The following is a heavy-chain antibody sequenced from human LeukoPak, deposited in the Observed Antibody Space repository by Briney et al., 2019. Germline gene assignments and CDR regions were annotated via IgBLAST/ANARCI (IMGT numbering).Heavy chain of an antibody. V-gene: IGHV3-48*02. CDR3: ARGEPRGWAWYSFPTNWFDP. J-gene: IGHJ5*02. CDR2: ISSSSRTI. Sequence: GGSLRLSCAASGFTFSSYSMNRVRQAPGKGLEWVSYISSSSRTIYYADSVKGRFTISRDNAKNSLYLQMNSLRDEDTAVYYCARGEPRGWAWYSFPTNWFDPWGQGTLVTVSS. CDR1: GFTFSSYS. D-gene: IGHD6-13*01.